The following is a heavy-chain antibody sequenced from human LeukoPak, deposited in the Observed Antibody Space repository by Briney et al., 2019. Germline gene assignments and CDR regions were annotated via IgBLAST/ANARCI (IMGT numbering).Heavy chain of an antibody. CDR1: GFTFDDYA. Sequence: GGSLRLSCAASGFTFDDYAMHWVRQAPGKGLEWVSLISWDGGSTYYADSVKGRFTISRDNSKNSLYLQMNSLRAEDTALYYCAKDRRDIVATFFMDVWGKGTTVTVSS. V-gene: IGHV3-43D*04. CDR2: ISWDGGST. D-gene: IGHD5-12*01. J-gene: IGHJ6*03. CDR3: AKDRRDIVATFFMDV.